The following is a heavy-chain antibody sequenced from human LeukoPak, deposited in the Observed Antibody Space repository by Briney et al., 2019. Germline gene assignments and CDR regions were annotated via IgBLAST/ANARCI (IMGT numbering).Heavy chain of an antibody. CDR2: INHSGST. V-gene: IGHV4-34*01. CDR3: ARDPRGDYGFDY. CDR1: GGSFSDYY. Sequence: SETLSLTCAVYGGSFSDYYWSWIRKPPGKGLEWIGEINHSGSTNSNPSLKSRVTISVDTSKNQFSLRLSSVTAADTAVYYCARDPRGDYGFDYWGRGTLVTVSS. J-gene: IGHJ4*02. D-gene: IGHD4-17*01.